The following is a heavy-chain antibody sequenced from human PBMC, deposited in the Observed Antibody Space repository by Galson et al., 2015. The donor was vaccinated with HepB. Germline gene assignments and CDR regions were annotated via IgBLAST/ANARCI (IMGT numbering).Heavy chain of an antibody. Sequence: SVKVSCKASGYTFTSYDINWVRQATGQGLEWMGWISAYNGNRNYVQKFQGRVTMTTDKSTSTAYMDLRSLRSDDTAVYYCARDYYDSSGSFMDVWGQGTTVTVSS. V-gene: IGHV1-18*01. CDR1: GYTFTSYD. CDR3: ARDYYDSSGSFMDV. CDR2: ISAYNGNR. D-gene: IGHD3-22*01. J-gene: IGHJ6*02.